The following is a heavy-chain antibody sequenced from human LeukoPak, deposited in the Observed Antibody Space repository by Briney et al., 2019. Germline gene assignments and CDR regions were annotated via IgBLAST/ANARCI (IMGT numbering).Heavy chain of an antibody. Sequence: ASVKVSCKASGYTFTSYGISWVRQAPGQGLEWMGWISAYNGNTNYAQKLQGRVTMTTDTSTSTAYMELRSLRSDDTAVYYCAKVRPYYYDSSGFDYWGQGTLVTVSS. CDR3: AKVRPYYYDSSGFDY. J-gene: IGHJ4*02. CDR2: ISAYNGNT. D-gene: IGHD3-22*01. V-gene: IGHV1-18*01. CDR1: GYTFTSYG.